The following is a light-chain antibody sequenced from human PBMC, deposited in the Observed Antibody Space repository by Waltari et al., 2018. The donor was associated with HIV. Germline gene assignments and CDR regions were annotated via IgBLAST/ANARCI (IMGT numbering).Light chain of an antibody. V-gene: IGKV3-11*01. CDR2: DAS. CDR1: QRVSSY. CDR3: QQRSNWPPS. Sequence: EIPSTPHLATLSLSPVERATLSCRASQRVSSYLAWYQQKPGQAPRLLIYDASNRATGLPARFSGSGSGTDFTLTISSLEPEDFAVYYCQQRSNWPPSFGGGTKVEIK. J-gene: IGKJ4*01.